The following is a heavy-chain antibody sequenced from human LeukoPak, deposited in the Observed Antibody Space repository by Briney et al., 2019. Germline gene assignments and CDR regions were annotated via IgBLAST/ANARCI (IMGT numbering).Heavy chain of an antibody. CDR3: ARAEYHHYYYYYMDV. Sequence: SETLSLTCTVSGGSVSSGSYYWSWIRQPPGKGLEWIGYIYYSGSTNYNPSLKSRVTISVDTSKNQFSLKLSSVTAADTAVYYCARAEYHHYYYYYMDVWGKGTTVTVSS. D-gene: IGHD2-2*01. J-gene: IGHJ6*03. CDR1: GGSVSSGSYY. CDR2: IYYSGST. V-gene: IGHV4-61*01.